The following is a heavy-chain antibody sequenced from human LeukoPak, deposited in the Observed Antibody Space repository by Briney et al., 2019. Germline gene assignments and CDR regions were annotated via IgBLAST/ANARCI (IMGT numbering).Heavy chain of an antibody. CDR2: ISGNGGST. CDR1: GFTFSDYG. D-gene: IGHD2-8*01. V-gene: IGHV3-23*01. J-gene: IGHJ6*03. CDR3: AKDRCSNGVGCYYYYMDV. Sequence: GGSLRLSCAASGFTFSDYGMSWVRQAPGKGLEWVSAISGNGGSTYYADSVKGRFTISRDSSKNILYLQMNSLRAEDTAVYYCAKDRCSNGVGCYYYYMDVWGKGTTVTISS.